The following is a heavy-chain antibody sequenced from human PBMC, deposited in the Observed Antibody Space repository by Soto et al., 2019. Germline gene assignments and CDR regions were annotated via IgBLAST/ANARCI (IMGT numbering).Heavy chain of an antibody. V-gene: IGHV4-30-4*01. D-gene: IGHD3-10*01. CDR2: IYYSGST. J-gene: IGHJ3*02. CDR1: GGSISSGDYY. Sequence: QVQLQESGPGLVKPSQTLSLTCTVSGGSISSGDYYWSWIRQPPGKGLEWIGYIYYSGSTYYNPSLKSRVTMSVDTSKNQFSLKLSSVTAADTAVYYCARDTITMVRGVNDAFDIWGQGTMVTVSS. CDR3: ARDTITMVRGVNDAFDI.